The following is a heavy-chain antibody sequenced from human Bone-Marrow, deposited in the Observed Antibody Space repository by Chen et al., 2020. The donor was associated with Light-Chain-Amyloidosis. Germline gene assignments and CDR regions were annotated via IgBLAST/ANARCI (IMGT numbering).Heavy chain of an antibody. CDR2: INSDGRST. J-gene: IGHJ4*02. Sequence: EVQLVESGGGLVQPGGSLRLSCLASGFPFSDHWMHWVRQAPGEALVWVSYINSDGRSTTYADSVKGRFTISRDNAKNTLYLQMSSLRADDTAVYYCARDGASTTDLDYWGQGSLVTVSS. CDR3: ARDGASTTDLDY. D-gene: IGHD1-1*01. V-gene: IGHV3-74*01. CDR1: GFPFSDHW.